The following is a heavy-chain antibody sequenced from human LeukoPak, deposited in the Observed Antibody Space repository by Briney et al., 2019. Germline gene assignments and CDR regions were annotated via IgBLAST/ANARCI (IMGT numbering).Heavy chain of an antibody. CDR2: IYYSGSA. J-gene: IGHJ4*02. Sequence: SETLSLTCTVSGGSISSNYWSWIRQPPGRGLEWIGYIYYSGSANYNPSLKSRVTISADTSKNQFSLKVSSVTAADTGVYYCARGPLGEIPQWGQGTLVTVSS. CDR3: ARGPLGEIPQ. V-gene: IGHV4-59*01. CDR1: GGSISSNY. D-gene: IGHD3-16*01.